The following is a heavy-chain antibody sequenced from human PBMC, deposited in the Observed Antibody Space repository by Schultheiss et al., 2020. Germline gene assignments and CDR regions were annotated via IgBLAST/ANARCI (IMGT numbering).Heavy chain of an antibody. V-gene: IGHV1-2*06. CDR1: GYTFTGYY. D-gene: IGHD6-13*01. CDR3: ARDREQQLGWFDP. Sequence: ASVKVSCKASGYTFTGYYMHWVRQAPGQGLEWMGRINPNSGGTNYAQKFQGRVTMTRDTSISTAYMELSSLRSEDTAVYYCARDREQQLGWFDPWGQGTLVTVSS. CDR2: INPNSGGT. J-gene: IGHJ5*02.